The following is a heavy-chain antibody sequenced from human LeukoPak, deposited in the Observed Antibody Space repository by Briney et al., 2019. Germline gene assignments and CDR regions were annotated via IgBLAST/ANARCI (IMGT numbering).Heavy chain of an antibody. CDR1: GFTFSSYW. Sequence: GGSLRLSCGASGFTFSSYWMSWVRQAPGKGLEWVANIKQDGSEKYYVDSVKGRFTISRDNAKNSLYLQMNSLRAEDTAVYYCARDFSIAAAGTGFDYWGQGTLVTVSS. V-gene: IGHV3-7*01. CDR3: ARDFSIAAAGTGFDY. CDR2: IKQDGSEK. D-gene: IGHD6-13*01. J-gene: IGHJ4*02.